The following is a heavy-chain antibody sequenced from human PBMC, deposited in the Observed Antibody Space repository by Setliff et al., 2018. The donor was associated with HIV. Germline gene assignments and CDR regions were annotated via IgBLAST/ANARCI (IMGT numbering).Heavy chain of an antibody. D-gene: IGHD5-12*01. CDR2: IIPIFGTP. CDR3: ATNPEMATINYYYYYMDV. Sequence: SVKVSCKASGGTFRGFGTSWVVQAPGQGLEWMGQIIPIFGTPRYAQKFQGRVTITADESTSTVYMELSSLRSEDTAVYYCATNPEMATINYYYYYMDVWGKGTTVTVSS. V-gene: IGHV1-69*13. J-gene: IGHJ6*03. CDR1: GGTFRGFG.